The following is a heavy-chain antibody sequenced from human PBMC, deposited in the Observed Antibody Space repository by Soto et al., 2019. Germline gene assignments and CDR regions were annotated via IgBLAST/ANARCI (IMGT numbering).Heavy chain of an antibody. Sequence: EVQLLESGGGLVQPGGSLRLSCAASGFTFSSYAMSWVRQAPGMGLEWVSVISGSGYATYYADSVKGRFTVSRDNSNNPVDLQMNSLRAEDTAVNYRAKEEAVLVKYYYYYGMDVWGQGTTVTVSS. D-gene: IGHD2-8*01. CDR3: AKEEAVLVKYYYYYGMDV. V-gene: IGHV3-23*01. CDR1: GFTFSSYA. CDR2: ISGSGYAT. J-gene: IGHJ6*02.